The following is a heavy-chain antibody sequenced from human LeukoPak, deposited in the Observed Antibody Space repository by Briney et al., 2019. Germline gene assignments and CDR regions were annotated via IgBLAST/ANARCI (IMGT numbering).Heavy chain of an antibody. CDR3: ARVGLRRGSGYYAMDV. CDR2: IIPVFGSA. D-gene: IGHD3-10*01. CDR1: GGTFTSYA. J-gene: IGHJ6*02. V-gene: IGHV1-69*13. Sequence: APVKVSCKASGGTFTSYAISWVRQAPGQGLEWMGGIIPVFGSANYAQKFQGRVTITADESTSTAYMELSSLRSEDTAVYYCARVGLRRGSGYYAMDVWGQGTTVTVSS.